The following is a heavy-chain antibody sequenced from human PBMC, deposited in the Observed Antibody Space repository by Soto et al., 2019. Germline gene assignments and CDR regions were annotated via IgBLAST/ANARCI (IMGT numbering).Heavy chain of an antibody. CDR1: GYTFTTYG. Sequence: QVQLEQSGAEVKKPGDSMKVSCKASGYTFTTYGISWVRQAPGQGREWMGWINGYNGNTDYPQKLQGRVTMTTDTSTSTAYMELRSLRSDDTAVYYCAREGSAPYYYYGMDVWGQGTTVTVSS. CDR3: AREGSAPYYYYGMDV. V-gene: IGHV1-18*01. J-gene: IGHJ6*02. D-gene: IGHD6-19*01. CDR2: INGYNGNT.